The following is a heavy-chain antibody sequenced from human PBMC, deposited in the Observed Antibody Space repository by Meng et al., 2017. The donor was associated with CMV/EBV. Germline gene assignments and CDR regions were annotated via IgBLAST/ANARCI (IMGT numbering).Heavy chain of an antibody. V-gene: IGHV3-21*01. Sequence: GESLKILCAASGFTFRSYSMNWVRQAPGKGLEWVSSISSSSSYIYYADSVKGRFTISRDNAKNSLYLKMHSLRAEDTAVYYCARDPHPYDFWSGYYNPFHYYGMDVWGQGTTVTVSS. J-gene: IGHJ6*02. CDR1: GFTFRSYS. CDR3: ARDPHPYDFWSGYYNPFHYYGMDV. D-gene: IGHD3-3*01. CDR2: ISSSSSYI.